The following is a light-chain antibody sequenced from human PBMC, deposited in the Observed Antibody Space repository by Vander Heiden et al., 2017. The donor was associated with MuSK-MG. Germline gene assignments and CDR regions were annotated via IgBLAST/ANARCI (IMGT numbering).Light chain of an antibody. CDR2: GAS. J-gene: IGKJ1*01. V-gene: IGKV3-15*01. CDR1: QSVGSN. Sequence: IVMTQSPVTLSVSPGERATRSCRASQSVGSNLAWYQHKPGQAPRLLIYGASIRATGIPARFTGSGSGTEFTLTISSLQSEDFVVYYCQLYTSWPSRTFGQGTKVELK. CDR3: QLYTSWPSRT.